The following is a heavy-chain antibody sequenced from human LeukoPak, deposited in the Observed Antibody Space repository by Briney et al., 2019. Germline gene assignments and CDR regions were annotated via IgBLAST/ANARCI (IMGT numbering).Heavy chain of an antibody. D-gene: IGHD6-6*01. CDR2: ISYDGSNK. J-gene: IGHJ4*02. CDR3: AKDLSSSAVDY. CDR1: GFTFSSYG. Sequence: GGSLRLSCAASGFTFSSYGMHWVRQAPGKGLEGVAVISYDGSNKYYADSVKGRFTISRDNSKNTLYLQMNSLRAEDTAVYYCAKDLSSSAVDYWGQGTLVTVSS. V-gene: IGHV3-30*18.